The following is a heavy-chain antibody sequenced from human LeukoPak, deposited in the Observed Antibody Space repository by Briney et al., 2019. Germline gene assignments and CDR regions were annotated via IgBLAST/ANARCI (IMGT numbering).Heavy chain of an antibody. J-gene: IGHJ4*02. CDR2: IYSGGST. CDR1: GFTVSSNY. Sequence: PGGSLRLSCTASGFTVSSNYMSWVRQAPGKGLEWVSVIYSGGSTYYADSVKGRFTISRDNSKNTLYLQMNSLRAEDTAVYYCARILDSAWGELGYWGQGTLVTVSS. D-gene: IGHD6-19*01. V-gene: IGHV3-66*01. CDR3: ARILDSAWGELGY.